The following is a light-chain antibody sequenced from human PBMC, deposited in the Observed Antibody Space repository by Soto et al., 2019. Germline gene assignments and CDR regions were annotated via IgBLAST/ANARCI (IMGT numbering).Light chain of an antibody. J-gene: IGKJ2*01. Sequence: DIQMTQSPSSLSASVGDRVTITCRASQSISFYLNWYQQKPGKAPKLLIYAASSLQSGVPSRFSGSGSGTDFTLTISSLQPEDFATYYCQQSYSTPYTCGQGTKLEIK. CDR1: QSISFY. CDR2: AAS. V-gene: IGKV1-39*01. CDR3: QQSYSTPYT.